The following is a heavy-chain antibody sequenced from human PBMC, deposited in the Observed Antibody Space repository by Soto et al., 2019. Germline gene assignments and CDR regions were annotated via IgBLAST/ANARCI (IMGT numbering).Heavy chain of an antibody. CDR2: LHTSGSA. Sequence: QVQLQESGPGLVKPSETLSLSCTVSGGSMSGNFWSWIRQPAGSGLEWIGRLHTSGSANYNASLKSRVTMSVDTTKHQFSLRLSSVTAADTAVYFCARDLSSSGGFDFWGQGTLVTVSS. J-gene: IGHJ4*02. CDR3: ARDLSSSGGFDF. V-gene: IGHV4-4*07. CDR1: GGSMSGNF. D-gene: IGHD6-6*01.